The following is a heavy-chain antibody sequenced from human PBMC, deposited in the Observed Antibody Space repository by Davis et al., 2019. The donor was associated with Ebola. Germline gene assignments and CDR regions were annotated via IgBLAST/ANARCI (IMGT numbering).Heavy chain of an antibody. J-gene: IGHJ6*02. Sequence: SVKVSCKASGYTFTSYYMHWVRQAPGQGLEWMGIINPSGGSTSYAQKFQGRVTMTRDTSTSTVYMELSSLRSEDTAVYYCARELVPAAIPPYYYYGMDVWGQGTTVTVSS. CDR3: ARELVPAAIPPYYYYGMDV. CDR2: INPSGGST. CDR1: GYTFTSYY. D-gene: IGHD2-2*02. V-gene: IGHV1-46*01.